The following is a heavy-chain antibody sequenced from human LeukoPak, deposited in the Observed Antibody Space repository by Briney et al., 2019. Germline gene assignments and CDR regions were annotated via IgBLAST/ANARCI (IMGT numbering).Heavy chain of an antibody. CDR3: AASWKWSHYFDY. V-gene: IGHV4-59*12. CDR1: GGSISSYY. J-gene: IGHJ4*02. D-gene: IGHD2-15*01. CDR2: IYYSGST. Sequence: SETLSLTRTVSGGSISSYYWSWIRQPPGKGLEWIGYIYYSGSTNYNPSLKSRVTISVDTSKNQFSLKLSSVTAADTAVYYCAASWKWSHYFDYWGQGTLVTVSS.